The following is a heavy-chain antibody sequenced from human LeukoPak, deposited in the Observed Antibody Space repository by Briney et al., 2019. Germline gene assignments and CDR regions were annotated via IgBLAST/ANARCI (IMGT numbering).Heavy chain of an antibody. CDR3: AKQLGYCSDGSCYFPY. CDR1: GFTVSSKY. D-gene: IGHD2-15*01. CDR2: ISNNGGYT. J-gene: IGHJ4*02. Sequence: PGGSLRLSCAASGFTVSSKYMSWVRQAPGKGLVWVSAISNNGGYTYYADSVQGRFTISRDNSKSTLCLQMNSLRAEDTAVYYCAKQLGYCSDGSCYFPYWGQGTLVTVSS. V-gene: IGHV3-23*01.